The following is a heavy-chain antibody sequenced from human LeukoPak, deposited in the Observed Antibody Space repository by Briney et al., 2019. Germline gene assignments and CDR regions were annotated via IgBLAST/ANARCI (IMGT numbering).Heavy chain of an antibody. CDR2: IIPIFGTA. Sequence: SVKVSCKSSGGTFSSYAISWVRQAPGQGLEWMGGIIPIFGTANYAQKFQGRVTITADKSTSTAYMELSSLRSEDTAVYYCARGSGYCSGGSCYPKLDDAFDIWGQGTMVTVSS. V-gene: IGHV1-69*06. CDR3: ARGSGYCSGGSCYPKLDDAFDI. D-gene: IGHD2-15*01. J-gene: IGHJ3*02. CDR1: GGTFSSYA.